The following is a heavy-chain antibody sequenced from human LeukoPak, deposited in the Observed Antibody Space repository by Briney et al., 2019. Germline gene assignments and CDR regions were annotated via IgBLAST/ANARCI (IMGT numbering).Heavy chain of an antibody. Sequence: PSETLSLTCAVSGYSISSGYYWGWIRQPPGKGLEWIGSIYFSGSTYYNPSLKSRVTISVDTSKNQFSLKLSSVTAADTAVYYCAXGGLRYSLSSWFDPWGQGTLVTVSS. CDR3: AXGGLRYSLSSWFDP. D-gene: IGHD4-17*01. CDR1: GYSISSGYY. CDR2: IYFSGST. J-gene: IGHJ5*02. V-gene: IGHV4-38-2*01.